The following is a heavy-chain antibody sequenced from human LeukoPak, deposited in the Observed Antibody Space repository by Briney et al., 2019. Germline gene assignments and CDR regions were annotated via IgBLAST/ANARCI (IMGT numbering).Heavy chain of an antibody. V-gene: IGHV1-18*04. CDR3: AREVWDYDILTGYFDY. D-gene: IGHD3-9*01. J-gene: IGHJ4*02. CDR1: GYTFTSYS. CDR2: ISAYNGNT. Sequence: ASVKVSCKASGYTFTSYSFGWVRQAPGQGLEWMGWISAYNGNTNYAQKFQGRVTMTTDTSTSTAYMELRSLRSDDTAVYYCAREVWDYDILTGYFDYWGQGTLVTVSS.